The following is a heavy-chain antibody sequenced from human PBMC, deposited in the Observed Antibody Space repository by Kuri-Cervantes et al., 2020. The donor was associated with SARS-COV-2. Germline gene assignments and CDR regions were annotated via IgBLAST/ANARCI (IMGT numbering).Heavy chain of an antibody. D-gene: IGHD3-3*01. V-gene: IGHV3-30*03. Sequence: LSLTCAASGFTFSSYGMHWVRQAPGKGLEWVAVISYDGSNKYYADSVKGRFTISRDNSKNTLYLQMNSLRAEDTAVYYCAAPIYDFWSGYWDYYYGMDVWGQGTTVTVSS. CDR1: GFTFSSYG. CDR2: ISYDGSNK. CDR3: AAPIYDFWSGYWDYYYGMDV. J-gene: IGHJ6*02.